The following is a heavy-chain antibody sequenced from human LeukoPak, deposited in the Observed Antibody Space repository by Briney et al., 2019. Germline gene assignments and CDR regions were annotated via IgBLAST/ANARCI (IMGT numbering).Heavy chain of an antibody. CDR1: GFTFSSYD. V-gene: IGHV3-48*03. CDR3: AREDLPSGSDTYDY. J-gene: IGHJ4*02. D-gene: IGHD1-26*01. CDR2: ISSSGGMI. Sequence: GGSLRLSCAASGFTFSSYDMNWVRQAPGEGVEWVSYISSSGGMIYYADSVKGRFPISRDNAKNSLYLQMSSLRAEDTAVYYCAREDLPSGSDTYDYWGQGTLVTVSS.